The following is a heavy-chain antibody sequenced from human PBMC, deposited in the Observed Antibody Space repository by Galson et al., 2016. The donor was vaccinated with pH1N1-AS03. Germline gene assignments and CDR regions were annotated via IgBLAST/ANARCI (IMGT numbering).Heavy chain of an antibody. J-gene: IGHJ4*02. D-gene: IGHD6-13*01. V-gene: IGHV3-23*01. CDR1: GFTFSTHA. Sequence: SLRLSCAVSGFTFSTHAMSWVRQAPGKGLDWVSGISLSGSGTYYTDSVKGRFTISRDNSKNTLYLQMNSLRPEDTAVYYCATPPIAASGILGGYWGQGTLVTVSS. CDR3: ATPPIAASGILGGY. CDR2: ISLSGSGT.